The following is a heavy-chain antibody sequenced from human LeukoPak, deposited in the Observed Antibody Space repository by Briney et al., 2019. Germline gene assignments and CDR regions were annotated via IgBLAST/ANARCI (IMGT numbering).Heavy chain of an antibody. Sequence: SVKVSCKASGGAFSSYAISWVRQAPGQGLEWMGGIIPIFGTANYAQKFQGRVTITADESTSTAYMELSSLRSEDTAVYYCASSRPKYYYDSSGYYLGYWGQGTLVTVSS. J-gene: IGHJ4*02. CDR3: ASSRPKYYYDSSGYYLGY. CDR1: GGAFSSYA. CDR2: IIPIFGTA. D-gene: IGHD3-22*01. V-gene: IGHV1-69*13.